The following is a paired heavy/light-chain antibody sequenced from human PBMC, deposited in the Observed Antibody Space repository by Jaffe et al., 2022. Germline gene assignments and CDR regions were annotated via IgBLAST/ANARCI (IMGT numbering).Heavy chain of an antibody. Sequence: EVQLVESGGGLVQPGRSLRLSCTVSGFTFGDYAINWVRQAPGKGLEWVGFIRSEAYDGTTDYAPSVRGRFTISRDDSKSIAYLQMNSLKTEDTAVYYCARARLVGDTSPFAYWGQGTLVTVSS. D-gene: IGHD1-26*01. CDR3: ARARLVGDTSPFAY. CDR2: IRSEAYDGTT. V-gene: IGHV3-49*04. CDR1: GFTFGDYA. J-gene: IGHJ4*02.
Light chain of an antibody. CDR3: QSYDGSLSALV. CDR1: SSNIGAGFH. V-gene: IGLV1-40*01. CDR2: ANT. Sequence: QSVLTQPPSVSGAPGQGVTISCTGSSSNIGAGFHVQWYQHLPGTATKLLIYANTNRPSGVPDRFSASSSGTSASLAITGLQAEDEADYYCQSYDGSLSALVFGGGTKLTVL. J-gene: IGLJ3*02.